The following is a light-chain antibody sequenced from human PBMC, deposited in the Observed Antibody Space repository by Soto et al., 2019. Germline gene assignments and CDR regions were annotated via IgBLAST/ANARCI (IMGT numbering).Light chain of an antibody. CDR2: AAS. CDR3: QRSYITTWT. V-gene: IGKV1-39*01. Sequence: ILLTQSPASLSASAGDSVTITCRASQSLXTYFTWYQQTPGKAPKILXDAASSLQRGSPSRLSGSGSGTDFTLTISSLQPEDFATYYCQRSYITTWTFGPGTKVDIK. J-gene: IGKJ1*01. CDR1: QSLXTY.